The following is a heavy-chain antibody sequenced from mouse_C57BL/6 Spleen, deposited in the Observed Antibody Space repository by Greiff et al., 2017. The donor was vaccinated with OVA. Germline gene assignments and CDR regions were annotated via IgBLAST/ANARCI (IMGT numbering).Heavy chain of an antibody. CDR2: INYDGSST. Sequence: EVHLVESEGGLVQPGSSMKLSCTASGFTFSDYYMAWVRQVPEKGLEWVANINYDGSSTYSLDSLKSRFIISRDNAKNILYLQMSSLKSEDTATYYCARVNYYGSSYVWYFDVWGTGTTVTVSS. V-gene: IGHV5-16*01. D-gene: IGHD1-1*01. CDR1: GFTFSDYY. J-gene: IGHJ1*03. CDR3: ARVNYYGSSYVWYFDV.